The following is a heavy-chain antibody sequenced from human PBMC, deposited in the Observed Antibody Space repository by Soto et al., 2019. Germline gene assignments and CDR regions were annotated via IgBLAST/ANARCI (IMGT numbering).Heavy chain of an antibody. V-gene: IGHV4-34*09. CDR3: ARSSVAGAGYFQH. Sequence: PSETLSLTCAVYGGSFSGYYWSWIRQPPGKGLEWIGEINHSGSTYYNPSLRSRVTISADTSKNQFSLKLSSVTVADTAVYYCARSSVAGAGYFQHWGQGTQVTVSS. D-gene: IGHD6-19*01. CDR1: GGSFSGYY. J-gene: IGHJ1*01. CDR2: INHSGST.